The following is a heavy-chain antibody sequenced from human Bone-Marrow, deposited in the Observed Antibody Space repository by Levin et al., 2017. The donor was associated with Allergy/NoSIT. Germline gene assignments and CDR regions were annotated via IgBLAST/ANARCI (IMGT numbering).Heavy chain of an antibody. CDR3: ARTPPYCGTNCYVYWYFDL. D-gene: IGHD2-21*01. J-gene: IGHJ2*01. CDR1: GYTFTSYW. CDR2: MYPGDSET. V-gene: IGHV5-51*01. Sequence: GESLKISCKGSGYTFTSYWIAWVRQMPGKGLEWVGIMYPGDSETRYSPSFQGQVTISADKSISTAYLQWNSLKASDTAVYYCARTPPYCGTNCYVYWYFDLWGRGTPVTVSS.